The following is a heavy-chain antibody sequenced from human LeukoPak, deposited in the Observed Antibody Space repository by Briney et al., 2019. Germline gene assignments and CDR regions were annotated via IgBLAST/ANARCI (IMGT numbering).Heavy chain of an antibody. V-gene: IGHV3-23*01. J-gene: IGHJ4*02. D-gene: IGHD1-26*01. CDR3: AQWAPHRPLNY. CDR2: ISGSGGST. CDR1: GFTFSSYA. Sequence: HPGGSLRLSCAASGFTFSSYAMSWVRQAPGKGLEWVSAISGSGGSTYYADSVKGRFTISRDNSKNTLYLRMNSLRVEDTAIYFCAQWAPHRPLNYWGQGTLVTVSS.